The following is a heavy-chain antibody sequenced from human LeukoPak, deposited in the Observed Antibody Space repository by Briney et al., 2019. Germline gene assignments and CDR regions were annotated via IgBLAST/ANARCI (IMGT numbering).Heavy chain of an antibody. V-gene: IGHV3-21*01. D-gene: IGHD6-6*01. CDR1: GFTFSSYS. J-gene: IGHJ6*03. Sequence: GGSLRLSCAASGFTFSSYSMNWVRQAPGKGLEWVSSISSSSTYIYYADSVKGRFTISRDNAKNSLFLQLNSLRAEDTAVYYCARVFSTSGRGYDYMDVWGKGTSVIISS. CDR3: ARVFSTSGRGYDYMDV. CDR2: ISSSSTYI.